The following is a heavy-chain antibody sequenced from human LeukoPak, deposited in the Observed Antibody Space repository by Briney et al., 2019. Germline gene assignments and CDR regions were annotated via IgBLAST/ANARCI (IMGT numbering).Heavy chain of an antibody. CDR2: ISAYNGNT. Sequence: GASVKVSCKASGYTFTSYGISWVRQAPGQGLEWMGWISAYNGNTNYAQKLQGRVTMTTDTSTSTAYMELRSLRSDDTAVYYCAKRGPITMIVVVNWCFDLWGRGTLVTVSS. V-gene: IGHV1-18*01. J-gene: IGHJ2*01. CDR3: AKRGPITMIVVVNWCFDL. CDR1: GYTFTSYG. D-gene: IGHD3-22*01.